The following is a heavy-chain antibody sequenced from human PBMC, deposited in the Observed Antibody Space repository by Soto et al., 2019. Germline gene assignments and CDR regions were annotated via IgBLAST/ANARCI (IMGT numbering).Heavy chain of an antibody. D-gene: IGHD1-26*01. V-gene: IGHV1-69*13. CDR3: ATAGSRDINRGAYYT. Sequence: ASVKVSCKASRGSFSSFGITWVRQAPGQGLEWMGRIIPNYGVPNYAQNFQGRVTFKVDASTNTAHMELSGLRFEDTAVYYCATAGSRDINRGAYYTWG. J-gene: IGHJ3*02. CDR2: IIPNYGVP. CDR1: RGSFSSFG.